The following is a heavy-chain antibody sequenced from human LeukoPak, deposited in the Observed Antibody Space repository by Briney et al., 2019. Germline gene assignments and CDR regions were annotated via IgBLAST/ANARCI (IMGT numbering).Heavy chain of an antibody. Sequence: GESLKISCKGSGYSITSYWIGLVPHMPRKGLELMWIIHPGDSDTRYSPSFQGQVPISADKSISTAYLQWSSLKASDTAMCYCARCTGDQRYFDYWGQGTVVSVSS. CDR1: GYSITSYW. CDR2: IHPGDSDT. J-gene: IGHJ4*02. D-gene: IGHD2-8*02. V-gene: IGHV5-51*01. CDR3: ARCTGDQRYFDY.